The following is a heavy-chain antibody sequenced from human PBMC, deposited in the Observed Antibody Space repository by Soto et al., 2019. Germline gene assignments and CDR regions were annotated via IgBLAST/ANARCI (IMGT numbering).Heavy chain of an antibody. D-gene: IGHD5-12*01. CDR3: STYASYDHNSGYHDS. J-gene: IGHJ4*02. Sequence: SETLSLTCTVAGGSITRRNHYWGWLRQPPGKGLEWVASIHHTGATYDNPSLRSRIKMSIDTSKNRFSLSLTSVTAADTATYFCSTYASYDHNSGYHDSWGQGTLVTVSS. V-gene: IGHV4-39*01. CDR1: GGSITRRNHY. CDR2: IHHTGAT.